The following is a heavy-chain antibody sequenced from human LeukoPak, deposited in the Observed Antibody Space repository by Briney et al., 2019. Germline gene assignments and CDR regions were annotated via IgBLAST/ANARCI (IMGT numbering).Heavy chain of an antibody. V-gene: IGHV4-28*01. CDR3: ARTLTPYCSGGSCYGKNAFDI. J-gene: IGHJ3*02. CDR1: GYSISSSNW. Sequence: SETLSLTCAVSGYSISSSNWWGWIRPPPGKGLEWIGYIYYSGSTYYNPSLKSRVTMSVDTSKNQFSLKLSSVTAVDTAVYYCARTLTPYCSGGSCYGKNAFDIWGQGTMVTVSS. CDR2: IYYSGST. D-gene: IGHD2-15*01.